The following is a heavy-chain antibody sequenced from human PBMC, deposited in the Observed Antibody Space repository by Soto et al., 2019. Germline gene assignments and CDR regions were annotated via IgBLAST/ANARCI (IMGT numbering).Heavy chain of an antibody. CDR1: GFTFSSYG. V-gene: IGHV3-30*18. CDR3: AKEGGLSGSYYISRSHYFDY. CDR2: ISYDGSNT. D-gene: IGHD1-26*01. Sequence: QVQLVESGGGVVQPGRSLRLSCVASGFTFSSYGMHWVRQAPGKGLEWVAIISYDGSNTYYADSVKGRFTISRDNSKNTLYRKMNSLRAEDTSVYYCAKEGGLSGSYYISRSHYFDYWGQGTMVTVSS. J-gene: IGHJ4*02.